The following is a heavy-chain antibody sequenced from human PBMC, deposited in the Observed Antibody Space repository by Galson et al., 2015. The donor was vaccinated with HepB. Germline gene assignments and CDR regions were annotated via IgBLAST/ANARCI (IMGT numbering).Heavy chain of an antibody. Sequence: SLRLSCAASGFTFDDYAMHWVRQAPGKGLEWVSLISWDGGSTYYADSVKGRFTISRDNSKNSLYLQMNSLRAEDTALYYCAKDITPRLRDFMARGVIGSGFDYWGQGTLVTVSS. CDR1: GFTFDDYA. CDR2: ISWDGGST. V-gene: IGHV3-43D*03. J-gene: IGHJ4*02. CDR3: AKDITPRLRDFMARGVIGSGFDY. D-gene: IGHD3-10*01.